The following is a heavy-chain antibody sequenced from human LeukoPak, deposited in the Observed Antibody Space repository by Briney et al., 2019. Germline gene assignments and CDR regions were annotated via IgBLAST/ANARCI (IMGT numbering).Heavy chain of an antibody. Sequence: GGSLRLSCAASGFTFSSYSMNWVRQAPGKGLEGVSYISSNSSTIYYGDSVKGRFTISRDNAKNSLYLQMNSLRAEDTAVYYCARDGRYSGGFDNWGQGTLVTVSS. CDR3: ARDGRYSGGFDN. D-gene: IGHD1-26*01. J-gene: IGHJ4*02. CDR1: GFTFSSYS. CDR2: ISSNSSTI. V-gene: IGHV3-48*01.